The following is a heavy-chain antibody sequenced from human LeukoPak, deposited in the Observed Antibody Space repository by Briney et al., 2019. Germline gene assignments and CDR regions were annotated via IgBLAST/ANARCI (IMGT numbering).Heavy chain of an antibody. J-gene: IGHJ4*02. CDR3: ARGDWKYGDFDR. CDR1: SGSFSGYY. CDR2: VYYRGNT. V-gene: IGHV4-34*01. Sequence: SETLSLTCAVYSGSFSGYYWGRIRQPPGKGLEWIGSVYYRGNTYYNPSLKSRVTTSVDTSKNQFSLKVSSMTAADTAVYYCARGDWKYGDFDRWGQGTLVTVSS. D-gene: IGHD1-7*01.